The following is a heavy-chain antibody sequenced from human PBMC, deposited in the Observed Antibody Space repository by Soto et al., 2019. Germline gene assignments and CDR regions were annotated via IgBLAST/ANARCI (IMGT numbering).Heavy chain of an antibody. CDR3: ARVHCSSYHYFDY. D-gene: IGHD6-6*01. CDR1: GFTVSSYH. V-gene: IGHV3-66*01. J-gene: IGHJ4*02. CDR2: LYSAGSA. Sequence: EVQLVESGGGLVQPGGSLRLSCAASGFTVSSYHMSWVRQAPGKGLEWVSVLYSAGSADFADSVKGRFTISRDNSKNTLYLQMRSLRAEDTAVYYCARVHCSSYHYFDYWGQGTLVTVSS.